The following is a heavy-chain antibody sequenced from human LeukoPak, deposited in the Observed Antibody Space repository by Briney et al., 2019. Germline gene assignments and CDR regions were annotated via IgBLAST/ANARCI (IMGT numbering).Heavy chain of an antibody. CDR2: INIDGSST. CDR3: ARGSTIFGVVIIDY. Sequence: GGSLRLSCAASGFTFSSYRMHWVRQVPGKGPVWVSRINIDGSSTSYADSVKGRFTISRDNAKNTLYLQMNSLRAEDTALYYCARGSTIFGVVIIDYWGQGTRVTVSS. V-gene: IGHV3-74*01. D-gene: IGHD3-3*01. J-gene: IGHJ4*02. CDR1: GFTFSSYR.